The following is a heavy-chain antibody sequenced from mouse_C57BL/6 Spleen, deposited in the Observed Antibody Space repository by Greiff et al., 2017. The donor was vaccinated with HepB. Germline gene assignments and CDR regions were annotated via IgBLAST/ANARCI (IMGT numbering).Heavy chain of an antibody. Sequence: EVQLVESEGGLVQPGSSMKLSCTASGFTFSDYYMAWVRQVPEKGLEWVANINYDGSSTYYLDSLKSRFIISRDNAKNILYLQMSSLKSEDTATYYCARAIYYDYDGSYYAMDYWGQGTSVTVSS. CDR2: INYDGSST. V-gene: IGHV5-16*01. CDR3: ARAIYYDYDGSYYAMDY. J-gene: IGHJ4*01. CDR1: GFTFSDYY. D-gene: IGHD2-4*01.